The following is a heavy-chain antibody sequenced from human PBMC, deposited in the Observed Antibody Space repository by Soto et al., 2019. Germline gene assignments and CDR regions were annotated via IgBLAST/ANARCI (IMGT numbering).Heavy chain of an antibody. Sequence: PGGSLRLSCAASGFTFSSYSMNWVRQAPGKGLEWVSSISSSSYIYYADSVKGRFTISRDNAKNSLYLQMNSLRAEDTAVYYCARVPTSTYYYDSSPKRSGYYFDYWGQGTLVPVS. D-gene: IGHD3-22*01. CDR2: ISSSSYI. V-gene: IGHV3-21*01. CDR3: ARVPTSTYYYDSSPKRSGYYFDY. J-gene: IGHJ4*02. CDR1: GFTFSSYS.